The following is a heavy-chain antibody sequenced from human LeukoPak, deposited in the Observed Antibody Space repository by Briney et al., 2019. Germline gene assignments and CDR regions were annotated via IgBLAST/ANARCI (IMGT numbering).Heavy chain of an antibody. J-gene: IGHJ4*02. CDR1: GFTFSSYW. CDR3: ARDLVGATPDY. V-gene: IGHV3-7*01. Sequence: GGSLRLSCAASGFTFSSYWMSWVCQAPGKGLEWVANIKQDGSEKYYVDSVKGRFTISRDNAKNSLYLQMNSLRAEDTAVYYCARDLVGATPDYWGQGTLVTVSS. D-gene: IGHD1-26*01. CDR2: IKQDGSEK.